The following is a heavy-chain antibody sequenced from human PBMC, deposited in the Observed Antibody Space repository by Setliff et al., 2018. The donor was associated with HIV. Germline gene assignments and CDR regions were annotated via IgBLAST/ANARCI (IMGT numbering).Heavy chain of an antibody. D-gene: IGHD3-9*01. Sequence: PGGSLRLSCAASGFTFSKYWMSWVRQAPGKGLEWVANIKQDGSEKYYVDSVKGRFTISRDNAKNSLYLQMNSLRAEDTAVYYCAKSPPDYDILTGWPEYFDYWGQGTLVTVSS. CDR1: GFTFSKYW. J-gene: IGHJ4*02. CDR2: IKQDGSEK. V-gene: IGHV3-7*01. CDR3: AKSPPDYDILTGWPEYFDY.